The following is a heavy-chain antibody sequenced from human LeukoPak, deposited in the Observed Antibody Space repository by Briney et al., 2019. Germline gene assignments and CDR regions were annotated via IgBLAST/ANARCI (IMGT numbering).Heavy chain of an antibody. CDR2: ISYDETRK. Sequence: GGSLRLSCIASGFAFRNYGMHWVRQAPGKGLEWVAVISYDETRKYYVDSVKGRFTISRDNSKNTIYLRMNSLRPEDTAVYYCAKGDGGSETYFYMDVWGKGTAVTISS. J-gene: IGHJ6*03. V-gene: IGHV3-30*18. CDR3: AKGDGGSETYFYMDV. D-gene: IGHD5-12*01. CDR1: GFAFRNYG.